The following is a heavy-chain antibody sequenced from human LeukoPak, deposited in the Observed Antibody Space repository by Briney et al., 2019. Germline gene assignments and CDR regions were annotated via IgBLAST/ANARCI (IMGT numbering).Heavy chain of an antibody. D-gene: IGHD2-2*01. CDR3: ARRALRYCSSTSCPAQYYGVDV. CDR2: ISSSGSTI. J-gene: IGHJ6*04. Sequence: GGSLRLSCAASGFTFSDYYMSWIRQAPGKGLEWVSYISSSGSTIYYADPVKGRFTISRDNAKNSLYLQTNSLRAEDTAVYYCARRALRYCSSTSCPAQYYGVDVWGKGTTVTVSS. CDR1: GFTFSDYY. V-gene: IGHV3-11*01.